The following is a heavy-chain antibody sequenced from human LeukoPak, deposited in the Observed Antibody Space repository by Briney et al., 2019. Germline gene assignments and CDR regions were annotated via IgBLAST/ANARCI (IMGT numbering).Heavy chain of an antibody. CDR3: ATDLYSSGWD. D-gene: IGHD6-19*01. V-gene: IGHV1-46*01. J-gene: IGHJ4*02. CDR2: INPTGDTT. CDR1: GYTFTSHY. Sequence: EASVKVSCKASGYTFTSHYMHWVRQAPGQGLEWMGVINPTGDTTRYAQKFQGRVTMTRDMSTSTDYMELSSLRSEDTAVYYCATDLYSSGWDWGQGALVTVSS.